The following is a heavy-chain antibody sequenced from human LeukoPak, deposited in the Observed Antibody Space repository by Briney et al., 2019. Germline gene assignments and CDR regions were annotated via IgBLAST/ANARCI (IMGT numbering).Heavy chain of an antibody. CDR1: GYSISSGYY. CDR3: ARVGVVVQYYFKQHYMDV. CDR2: IKQDGSEI. Sequence: ETLSLTCTVSGYSISSGYYWGWIRQPPGKGLEWVANIKQDGSEIYYVDYVKGRFTISRDNAKNSLYLQMNSLRAEDTAVYYCARVGVVVQYYFKQHYMDVWGKGTTVTVSS. D-gene: IGHD2-15*01. V-gene: IGHV3-7*04. J-gene: IGHJ6*03.